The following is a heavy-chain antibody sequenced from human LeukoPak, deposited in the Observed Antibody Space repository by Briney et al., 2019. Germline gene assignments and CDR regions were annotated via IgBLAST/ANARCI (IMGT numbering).Heavy chain of an antibody. CDR2: ISTYNGNT. J-gene: IGHJ4*02. CDR1: GYTFTSYG. V-gene: IGHV1-18*01. D-gene: IGHD3-22*01. CDR3: ARASGYYPSDY. Sequence: GASVKVSCKAPGYTFTSYGISWVRQAPGQGLQWMGWISTYNGNTNYAQKLQGRVTMTTDTSTGTAYMELRSLRSDDTAVYYCARASGYYPSDYWGQGTLVTVSS.